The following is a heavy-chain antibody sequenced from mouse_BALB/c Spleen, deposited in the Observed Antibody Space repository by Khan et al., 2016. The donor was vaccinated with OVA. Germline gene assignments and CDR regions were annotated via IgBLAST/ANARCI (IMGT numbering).Heavy chain of an antibody. D-gene: IGHD2-14*01. Sequence: EVQLQESGPSLVKPSQTLSLTCSVTGDSITSGYWTWIRKFPGNKLEYMGYMIYSGDTYYNPSLKSRFSITRHTSKNPHYLQLNSMTTEDTATYYWARSTYRYAVAYWGQGTLVTVSA. V-gene: IGHV3-8*02. J-gene: IGHJ3*01. CDR2: MIYSGDT. CDR3: ARSTYRYAVAY. CDR1: GDSITSGY.